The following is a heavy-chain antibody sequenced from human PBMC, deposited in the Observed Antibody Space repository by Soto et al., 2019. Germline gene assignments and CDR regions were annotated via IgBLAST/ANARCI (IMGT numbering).Heavy chain of an antibody. Sequence: PSETLSLTSAVYGGSFSGYYWSWIRQPPGKGLEWIGEINHSGSTNYNPSLKSRVTISVDTSKNQFSLKLSSVTAADTAVYYCARWTDYYDSSGSAFDIWGQGTMVTVSS. D-gene: IGHD3-22*01. V-gene: IGHV4-34*01. CDR1: GGSFSGYY. CDR3: ARWTDYYDSSGSAFDI. CDR2: INHSGST. J-gene: IGHJ3*02.